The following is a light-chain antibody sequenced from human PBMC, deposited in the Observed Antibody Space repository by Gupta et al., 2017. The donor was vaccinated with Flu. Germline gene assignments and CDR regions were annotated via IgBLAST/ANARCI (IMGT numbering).Light chain of an antibody. Sequence: DVVMTQSPLSPPVTLGQPASISCRSSQSLVYSDGNIYLHWFQQRPGQSPRRLIYQVSHRESGVPDRFSGSGSGTDFTLKISRVEAEDVGVYYCMQGSRWPWAFGQGTKVEIK. CDR1: QSLVYSDGNIY. J-gene: IGKJ1*01. CDR2: QVS. V-gene: IGKV2-30*01. CDR3: MQGSRWPWA.